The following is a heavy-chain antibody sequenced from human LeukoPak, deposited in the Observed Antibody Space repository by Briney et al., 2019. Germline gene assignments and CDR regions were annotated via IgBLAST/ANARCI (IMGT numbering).Heavy chain of an antibody. V-gene: IGHV3-21*01. J-gene: IGHJ4*02. CDR1: GFTFSSYS. D-gene: IGHD6-19*01. CDR3: ARDLVAVAGTMYY. Sequence: GGXXRLSCAASGFTFSSYSMNWVRQAPGKGLEWVSSISSSSSYIYYADSVKGRFTISRDNAKNSLYLQMNSLRAEDTAVYYCARDLVAVAGTMYYWGQGTLVTVSS. CDR2: ISSSSSYI.